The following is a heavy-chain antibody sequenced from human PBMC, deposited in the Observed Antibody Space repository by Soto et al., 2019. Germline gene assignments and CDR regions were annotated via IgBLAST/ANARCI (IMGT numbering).Heavy chain of an antibody. CDR1: GYTFTSYG. J-gene: IGHJ6*02. Sequence: QVQLVQSGAEVKKPGASVKVSCKASGYTFTSYGVSWVRQAPGQGLEWMGWISGYNGNTNYAQKLQGRVTMTTDTSTSTAYRERRSLRSDDTAVYYCARAGKYYYGSGSPYYYGMDVWGQGITVTVSS. V-gene: IGHV1-18*04. CDR2: ISGYNGNT. D-gene: IGHD3-10*01. CDR3: ARAGKYYYGSGSPYYYGMDV.